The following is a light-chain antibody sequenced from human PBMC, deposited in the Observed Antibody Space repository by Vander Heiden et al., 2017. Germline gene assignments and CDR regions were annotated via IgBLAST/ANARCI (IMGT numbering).Light chain of an antibody. Sequence: DVVMTQSPLSLPVTLGQPASISCRSSQSLVYGDGNTYLNWFQQRAGQSPRRLIYKVSNRDSGVPDRFSGSGSGTDFTLKISRVEAEDVGVYYCMQGTHWPPTFGQGTKVEIK. CDR3: MQGTHWPPT. CDR1: QSLVYGDGNTY. V-gene: IGKV2-30*01. CDR2: KVS. J-gene: IGKJ1*01.